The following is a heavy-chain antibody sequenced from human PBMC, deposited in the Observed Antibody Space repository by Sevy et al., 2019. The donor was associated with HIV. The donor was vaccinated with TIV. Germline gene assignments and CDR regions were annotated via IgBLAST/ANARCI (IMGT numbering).Heavy chain of an antibody. CDR1: GFTFSIYA. CDR2: ISRSGGIT. V-gene: IGHV3-23*01. D-gene: IGHD2-2*01. Sequence: GGSLRLSCAASGFTFSIYAMSWVRQAPGKGLEWVSSISRSGGITHYADSLKGRLTISRDNSKSTLFLQMNSLRAEDTAVYYCAKVDVVVPVADYGLDVWGQGTTVTVSS. J-gene: IGHJ6*02. CDR3: AKVDVVVPVADYGLDV.